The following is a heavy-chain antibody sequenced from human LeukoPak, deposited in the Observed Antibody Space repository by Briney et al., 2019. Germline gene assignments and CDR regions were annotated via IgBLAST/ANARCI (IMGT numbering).Heavy chain of an antibody. Sequence: GGSLRLSCAASGFTFSYYWMSWVRQAPGKGLEWVANIKQDGSETYYVDSVKGRFTISRDNAKNSLFLQMHSLRAEDTAVYYCARYYFAGSGYYCFDYWGQGTLVTASS. V-gene: IGHV3-7*01. CDR1: GFTFSYYW. J-gene: IGHJ4*02. CDR2: IKQDGSET. CDR3: ARYYFAGSGYYCFDY. D-gene: IGHD3-22*01.